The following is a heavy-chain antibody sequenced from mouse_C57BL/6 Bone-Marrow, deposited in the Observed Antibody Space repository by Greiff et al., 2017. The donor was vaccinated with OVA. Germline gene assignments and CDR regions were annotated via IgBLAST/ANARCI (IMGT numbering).Heavy chain of an antibody. J-gene: IGHJ2*01. CDR3: TRMFDFDY. CDR1: GYTFTSYW. CDR2: ISPSRGYT. Sequence: QVQLQQSGADLAKPGASVTLSCKASGYTFTSYWMHWVQQRPGQGLEWIGYISPSRGYTKYNQLFKDQATFTADKSTSTAYMQLSSLTYEDSAVYYSTRMFDFDYWGQGTTLTVSS. V-gene: IGHV1-7*01.